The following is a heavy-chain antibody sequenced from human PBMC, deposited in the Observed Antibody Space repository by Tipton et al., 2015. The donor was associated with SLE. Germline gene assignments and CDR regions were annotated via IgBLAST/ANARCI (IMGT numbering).Heavy chain of an antibody. CDR2: INHSGST. CDR1: DGSFSGYY. J-gene: IGHJ4*02. D-gene: IGHD1-26*01. V-gene: IGHV4-34*01. CDR3: AREGGGLDY. Sequence: TLSLTCSVYDGSFSGYYWTWIRQPPGKGLEWIGEINHSGSTNYNPSLKSRVTISIDTSKNQFSLKLRSVTAADTAIYYCAREGGGLDYWGQGTLVTVSS.